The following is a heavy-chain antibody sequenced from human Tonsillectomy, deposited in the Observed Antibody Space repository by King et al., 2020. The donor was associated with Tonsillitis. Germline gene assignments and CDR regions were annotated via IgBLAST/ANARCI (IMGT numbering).Heavy chain of an antibody. Sequence: VQLVESGGGLVQPGGSLKLSGAASVFIFINYGMNWVRQAPGKGLEWISYIRNNSNTIYYADSVKGRFTISRDNAKNSLFLQMNSLRAEDTAIYYCARDTSFDWYFDLWGRGTLVTVSS. CDR3: ARDTSFDWYFDL. V-gene: IGHV3-48*04. CDR2: IRNNSNTI. J-gene: IGHJ2*01. CDR1: VFIFINYG.